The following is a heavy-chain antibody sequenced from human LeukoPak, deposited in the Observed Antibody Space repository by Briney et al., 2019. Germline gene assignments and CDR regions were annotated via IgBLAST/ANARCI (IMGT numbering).Heavy chain of an antibody. CDR3: ARVVCSGGSCYSFDYYYYMDV. CDR1: GFTFDDYG. V-gene: IGHV3-20*04. Sequence: SGGSLRLSCAASGFTFDDYGMSWVRQAPGKGLEWVSGINWNGGSTGYADSVKGRFTISRDNAKNSLYLQMNSLRAEDTALYYCARVVCSGGSCYSFDYYYYMDVWGKGTTVTVSS. J-gene: IGHJ6*03. D-gene: IGHD2-15*01. CDR2: INWNGGST.